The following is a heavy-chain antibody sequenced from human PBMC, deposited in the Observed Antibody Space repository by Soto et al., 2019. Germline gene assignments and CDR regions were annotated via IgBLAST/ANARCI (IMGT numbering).Heavy chain of an antibody. CDR3: ARGGRYFDWLLPFDY. CDR1: GGSISSYY. J-gene: IGHJ4*02. V-gene: IGHV4-59*01. D-gene: IGHD3-9*01. CDR2: IYCSGST. Sequence: SETLSLTCTVSGGSISSYYWSWIRQPPGKGLEWIGYIYCSGSTNYNPSLKSRVTISVDTSKNQFSLKLSSVTAADTAVYYCARGGRYFDWLLPFDYWGQGTLVTVSS.